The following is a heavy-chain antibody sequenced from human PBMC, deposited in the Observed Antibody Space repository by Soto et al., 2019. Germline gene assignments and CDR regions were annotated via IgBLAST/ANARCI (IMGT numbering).Heavy chain of an antibody. D-gene: IGHD6-19*01. Sequence: EVPLVESGGGLVKPGGSLRLSCAASGFTFSNAWMSWVRQAPGKGLEWFGRIKSKTDGGTTDYAAPVKGRFTISRDDSKNTLYLQMNSLKTEDTAVYYCTTGYAVAGNQDVDYWGQGTLVTVSS. CDR1: GFTFSNAW. V-gene: IGHV3-15*01. CDR3: TTGYAVAGNQDVDY. J-gene: IGHJ4*02. CDR2: IKSKTDGGTT.